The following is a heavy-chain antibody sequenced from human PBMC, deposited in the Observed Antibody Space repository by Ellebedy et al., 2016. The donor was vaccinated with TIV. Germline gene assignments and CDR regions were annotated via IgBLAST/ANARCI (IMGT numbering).Heavy chain of an antibody. V-gene: IGHV3-23*01. CDR2: ISSSGGST. J-gene: IGHJ4*02. Sequence: GGSLRLXXVASGFNFSHYAMSWVRQSPGKRPEWVSVISSSGGSTYYAESVKGRFTISRDNSNSMVYLQMNGLGAEDTATYYCAKTATRFLEWFAGIPKCYFDYWGQGNLVSVSA. CDR1: GFNFSHYA. D-gene: IGHD3-3*01. CDR3: AKTATRFLEWFAGIPKCYFDY.